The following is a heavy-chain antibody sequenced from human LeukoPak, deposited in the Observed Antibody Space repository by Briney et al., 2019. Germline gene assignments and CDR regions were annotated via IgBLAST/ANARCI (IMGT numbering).Heavy chain of an antibody. Sequence: PSETLSLTCTIYSGSFSGYYWSWIRQPPGKGLECIGEIHHSGSTNYNPSLKSRVTISVDASKNRFSLKLTSVSAADAAVYYCTRGRLRRQQLAPYYYYYGMDVWGQGTTVTVSS. D-gene: IGHD6-13*01. CDR1: SGSFSGYY. J-gene: IGHJ6*02. V-gene: IGHV4-34*01. CDR2: IHHSGST. CDR3: TRGRLRRQQLAPYYYYYGMDV.